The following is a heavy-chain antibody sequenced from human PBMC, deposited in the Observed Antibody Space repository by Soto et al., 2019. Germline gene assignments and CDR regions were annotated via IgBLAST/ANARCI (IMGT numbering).Heavy chain of an antibody. CDR1: GFTFSSYA. V-gene: IGHV3-23*01. CDR2: ISGSGGST. D-gene: IGHD3-10*01. Sequence: EVQLLESGGGLVQPGGSLRLSCAASGFTFSSYAMSWVRQAPGKGLEWVSAISGSGGSTYYADSVKGRFTISRDNSKNPLHLQMTSLRAEDTAVYYCAKRATMVRGTWPFDIWGQGTMVTVSS. CDR3: AKRATMVRGTWPFDI. J-gene: IGHJ3*02.